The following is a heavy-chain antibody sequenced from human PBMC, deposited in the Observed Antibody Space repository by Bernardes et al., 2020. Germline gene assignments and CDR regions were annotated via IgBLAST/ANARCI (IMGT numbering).Heavy chain of an antibody. D-gene: IGHD2-2*01. J-gene: IGHJ6*03. V-gene: IGHV3-21*01. CDR3: ARGYCSSTSCYRTAPYYYYMDV. Sequence: GGSLRLSRAASGFTFSSYSMNWVRQAPGKGLEWVSSISSSSSYIYYADSVKGRFTISRDNAKNSLYLQMNSLRAEDTAVYYCARGYCSSTSCYRTAPYYYYMDVWCKGTTVTVSS. CDR2: ISSSSSYI. CDR1: GFTFSSYS.